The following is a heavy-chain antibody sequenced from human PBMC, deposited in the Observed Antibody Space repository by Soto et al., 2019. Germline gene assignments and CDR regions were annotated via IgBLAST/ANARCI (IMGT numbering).Heavy chain of an antibody. J-gene: IGHJ5*02. Sequence: QMHLVQSGPEVKRPGTSLKVSCKASGFTFSSSAVQWVRQARGQPLEWIGWIVLGNGNTNYAQKFQQRVTITRDMSTSTAYMEVRSMKSEDTAVYYCATRIGNIGWYWLDTWGQGTLVTVSS. CDR3: ATRIGNIGWYWLDT. V-gene: IGHV1-58*01. CDR2: IVLGNGNT. CDR1: GFTFSSSA. D-gene: IGHD6-19*01.